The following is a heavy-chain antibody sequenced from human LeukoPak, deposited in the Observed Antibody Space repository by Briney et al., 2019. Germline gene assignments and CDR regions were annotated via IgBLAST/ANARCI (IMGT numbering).Heavy chain of an antibody. CDR1: GFTFSIYG. J-gene: IGHJ4*02. CDR2: IRYEGSNK. V-gene: IGHV3-30*02. CDR3: AKENY. Sequence: GVSLRLSCAASGFTFSIYGMHWVRQAPGKAREGGAFIRYEGSNKYYADSVKGRLTISRDNSKNTLYLQMNSLGAEDTAAYYCAKENYWGQGTLVTVSS.